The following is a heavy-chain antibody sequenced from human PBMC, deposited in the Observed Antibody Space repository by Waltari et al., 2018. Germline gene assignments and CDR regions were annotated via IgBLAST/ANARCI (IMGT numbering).Heavy chain of an antibody. CDR1: GFTFNSYW. CDR3: TSGSGWSSTD. Sequence: EVQLVESGGGLVQPGGSLRLSCAASGFTFNSYWLTWVRLAPGKGLEWVTVIWHGGSNGYADSVKGRFTISRDNAKNSLYLQMDRLRVEDTAVYYCTSGSGWSSTDWGQGTRVTVSS. V-gene: IGHV3-7*01. J-gene: IGHJ4*02. CDR2: IWHGGSN. D-gene: IGHD6-13*01.